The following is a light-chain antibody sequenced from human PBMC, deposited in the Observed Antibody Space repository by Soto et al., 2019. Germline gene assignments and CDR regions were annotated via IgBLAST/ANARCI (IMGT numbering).Light chain of an antibody. Sequence: DIQMTQSPSSLSASVGDRVTITCRASQSISSYLNWYQQKPGKAPKLLIYAASSLQSGVPSRFSGSGAGRHFTLTICSLQTEEFATYYCQQSYSTRLTFDQGTKVEFK. CDR3: QQSYSTRLT. CDR2: AAS. CDR1: QSISSY. J-gene: IGKJ1*01. V-gene: IGKV1-39*01.